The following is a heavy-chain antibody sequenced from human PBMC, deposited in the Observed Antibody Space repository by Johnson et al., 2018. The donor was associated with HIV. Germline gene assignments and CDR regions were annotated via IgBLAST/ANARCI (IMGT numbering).Heavy chain of an antibody. Sequence: QVQLVESGGGVVQPGRSLRLSCAASGFIFSGFGLHWVRQAPGKGLEWVASISYDGSNKYYADSVKGRFTISRDNSKNSLYLQMNSLRAEDTAVYYCAKEISRSVVGASDAFDIWGQGTMVTVSS. CDR3: AKEISRSVVGASDAFDI. CDR1: GFIFSGFG. V-gene: IGHV3-30*18. D-gene: IGHD1-26*01. CDR2: ISYDGSNK. J-gene: IGHJ3*02.